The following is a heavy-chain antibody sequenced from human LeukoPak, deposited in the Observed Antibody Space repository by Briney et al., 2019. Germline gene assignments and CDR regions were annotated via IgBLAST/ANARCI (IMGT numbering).Heavy chain of an antibody. Sequence: GRSLRLSCAASGFTFSSYGMHWVRQAPGKGLEWVAVISYDGSNKYYADSVKGRFTISRDNSKNTLYLQMNSLRAEDTAVYYCARDYNLDYWGQGTLVTVSS. V-gene: IGHV3-30*03. J-gene: IGHJ4*02. D-gene: IGHD1-1*01. CDR2: ISYDGSNK. CDR1: GFTFSSYG. CDR3: ARDYNLDY.